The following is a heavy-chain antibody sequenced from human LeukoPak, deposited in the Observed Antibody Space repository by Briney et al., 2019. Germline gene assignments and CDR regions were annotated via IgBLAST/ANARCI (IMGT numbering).Heavy chain of an antibody. D-gene: IGHD6-6*01. CDR1: GFTFSDHY. J-gene: IGHJ4*02. Sequence: GGSLRLSCAASGFTFSDHYMSWIRQAPGKGLEWISYISGSGSTIYYADSVKGRFTISRDNARNSLYLQMNSLRAEDTAVYYCARERAIASLRPYYFDYWGQGTLVTVSS. CDR2: ISGSGSTI. V-gene: IGHV3-11*01. CDR3: ARERAIASLRPYYFDY.